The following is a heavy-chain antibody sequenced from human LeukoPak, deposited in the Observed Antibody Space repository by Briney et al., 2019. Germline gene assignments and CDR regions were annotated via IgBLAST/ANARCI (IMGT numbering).Heavy chain of an antibody. CDR3: ARSLPTYYYDSSGYYYFDY. CDR2: IFPGDSGI. D-gene: IGHD3-22*01. CDR1: GYSFTSYW. J-gene: IGHJ4*02. V-gene: IGHV5-51*01. Sequence: GESLKISCKGSGYSFTSYWIGWVRQMPGKGLEWMGIIFPGDSGIRYSPSFQGQVTTSADKSISTAYLQWSSLKASDTAMYYCARSLPTYYYDSSGYYYFDYWGRGTLVTVSS.